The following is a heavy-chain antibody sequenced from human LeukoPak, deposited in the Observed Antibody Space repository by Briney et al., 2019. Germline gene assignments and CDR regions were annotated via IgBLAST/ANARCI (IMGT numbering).Heavy chain of an antibody. D-gene: IGHD6-19*01. J-gene: IGHJ4*02. CDR3: ARRTDYSGWYYFDH. V-gene: IGHV4-59*01. Sequence: PSETLSLTCTVSGVSISSYYWTWIRQPPGKGLEWIASIYSSGSTSYNPSLKSRVTISVDTSKNPFSLKLRSVTAADTAVYYCARRTDYSGWYYFDHWGQGILVTVSS. CDR1: GVSISSYY. CDR2: IYSSGST.